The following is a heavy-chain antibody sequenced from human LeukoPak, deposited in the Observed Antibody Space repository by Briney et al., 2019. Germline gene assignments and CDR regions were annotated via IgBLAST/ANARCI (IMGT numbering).Heavy chain of an antibody. J-gene: IGHJ6*02. CDR1: GGAFSSYA. V-gene: IGHV1-69*04. Sequence: SVKVSCKASGGAFSSYAISWVRQAPGQGLEWMGRIIPILGIANYAQKFQGRVTITADKSTSTAYMELSSLRSEDTAVYYCARVPGQWLVPVYYYYYGMDVWGQGTTVTVSS. D-gene: IGHD6-19*01. CDR3: ARVPGQWLVPVYYYYYGMDV. CDR2: IIPILGIA.